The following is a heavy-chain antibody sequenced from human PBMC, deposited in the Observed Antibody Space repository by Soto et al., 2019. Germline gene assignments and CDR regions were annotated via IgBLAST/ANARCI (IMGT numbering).Heavy chain of an antibody. Sequence: QVQLQQWGAGLLKPSETLSLTCAVYGGSFSGYYCNWIRQPPGKGLEWIGEVNHGGSTNYNPSLKSQVTIQIDTPKKQFSLKLSSVTAADTAVYYCARVGLPDDAFDMWGQGTMVTGSS. CDR1: GGSFSGYY. CDR3: ARVGLPDDAFDM. CDR2: VNHGGST. D-gene: IGHD2-15*01. J-gene: IGHJ3*02. V-gene: IGHV4-34*01.